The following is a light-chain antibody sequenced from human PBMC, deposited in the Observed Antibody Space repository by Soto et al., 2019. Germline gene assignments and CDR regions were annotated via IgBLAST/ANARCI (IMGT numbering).Light chain of an antibody. Sequence: EIVLTQSPGTLSLSPGERATLSCRASQSVSSSYLVWYQQKPGQAPRLLIYGAYSRATGIQDRFSGSGSGADFTLTIRRLEPEDFAVYYCKQYDSSPLTFGGGTKVDIK. J-gene: IGKJ4*01. CDR2: GAY. CDR1: QSVSSSY. CDR3: KQYDSSPLT. V-gene: IGKV3-20*01.